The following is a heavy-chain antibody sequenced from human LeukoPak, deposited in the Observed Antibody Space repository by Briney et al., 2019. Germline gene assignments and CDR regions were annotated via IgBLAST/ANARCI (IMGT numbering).Heavy chain of an antibody. CDR2: INPNSGGT. CDR1: GYTFTGYY. D-gene: IGHD2-2*01. Sequence: ASVKVSCKASGYTFTGYYMHWVRQAPGQGLEWMGWINPNSGGTNYAQKFQGRVTMTRDTSISTAYMELSRLRSDDTAVYYCARDLDQLLHRSNWFDPWGQGTLVTVYS. J-gene: IGHJ5*02. V-gene: IGHV1-2*02. CDR3: ARDLDQLLHRSNWFDP.